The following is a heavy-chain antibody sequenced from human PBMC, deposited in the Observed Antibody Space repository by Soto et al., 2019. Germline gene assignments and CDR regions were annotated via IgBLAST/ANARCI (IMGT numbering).Heavy chain of an antibody. V-gene: IGHV4-59*01. CDR3: ARGVSAGTGPGY. CDR2: IYYSGST. D-gene: IGHD6-13*01. Sequence: SDTLSLTCTVSGGSISSYYWSWIRQPPGKGLEWIGYIYYSGSTNYNPSLKSRVTISVDTSKNQFSLKLSSVTAADTAVYYCARGVSAGTGPGYWGQGTLVTVSS. CDR1: GGSISSYY. J-gene: IGHJ4*02.